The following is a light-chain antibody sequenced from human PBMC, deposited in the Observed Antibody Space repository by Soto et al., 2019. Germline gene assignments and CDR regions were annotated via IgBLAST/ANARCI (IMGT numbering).Light chain of an antibody. CDR3: QQYDNLPG. V-gene: IGKV1-33*01. J-gene: IGKJ1*01. CDR2: DAS. Sequence: DIQMTQSPSSLSASVGDRVTITCQASQDISNYLNWYQRKPGKAPKLLIYDASNLETGVPSRFSGSGSGTDFTFTISSLQPEDIATYYCQQYDNLPGFGQGTKVEIK. CDR1: QDISNY.